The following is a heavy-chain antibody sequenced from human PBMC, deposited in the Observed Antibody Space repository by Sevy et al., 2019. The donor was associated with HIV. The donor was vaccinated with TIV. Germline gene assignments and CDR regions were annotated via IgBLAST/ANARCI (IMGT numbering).Heavy chain of an antibody. CDR1: GFTFGDYA. Sequence: GGSLRLSCAASGFTFGDYAMNWVRQAPGKGLEWVAFLKRKASGGTLHHAASVQGRFTISRHDSKNIAYLQMNDLKTEDKAVYYCTGWKGDQSIFDYWGQGALVTVSS. CDR3: TGWKGDQSIFDY. D-gene: IGHD1-1*01. J-gene: IGHJ4*02. V-gene: IGHV3-49*04. CDR2: LKRKASGGTL.